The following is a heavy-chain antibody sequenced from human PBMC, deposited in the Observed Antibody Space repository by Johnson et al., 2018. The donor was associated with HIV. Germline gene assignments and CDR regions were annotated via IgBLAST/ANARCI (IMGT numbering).Heavy chain of an antibody. J-gene: IGHJ3*02. CDR1: RFTFSHYS. D-gene: IGHD2-2*01. CDR3: AKTAAADAFDI. V-gene: IGHV3-30*04. Sequence: QMLLVESGGGVVQPGKSLRLSCSASRFTFSHYSMHWVRQAPGKGLEWVAVTSNDGSYKNYADSVKGRFTVSRDNSKNTLYLQMNSLRAEDTAVYYCAKTAAADAFDIWGQGTMVTVSS. CDR2: TSNDGSYK.